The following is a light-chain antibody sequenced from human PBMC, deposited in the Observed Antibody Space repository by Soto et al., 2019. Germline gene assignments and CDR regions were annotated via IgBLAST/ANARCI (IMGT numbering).Light chain of an antibody. Sequence: EIVLTQSPGSLSLSPGQRATLSCRASQSVDTTFFAWYQKKPGQAPRLLSYGASKRSTGIPDRFSGSGSGTDFTLIISRREPEDFAGSYCQQYMSSVTFGQGTKVEIK. CDR3: QQYMSSVT. V-gene: IGKV3-20*01. CDR1: QSVDTTF. J-gene: IGKJ1*01. CDR2: GAS.